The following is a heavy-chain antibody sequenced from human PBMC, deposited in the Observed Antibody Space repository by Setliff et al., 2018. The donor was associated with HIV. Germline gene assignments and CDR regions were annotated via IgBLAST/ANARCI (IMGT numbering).Heavy chain of an antibody. J-gene: IGHJ4*02. Sequence: GASVKVSCKASGGTFSSYAISWVRQAPGQGLEWMGGIIPIFGTANYAQKFQGRVTITTDESTSTAYMELSSLRSEDTAVYYCARSIYDSSGYYYDARPSYFDYWGQGTLVTVSS. CDR3: ARSIYDSSGYYYDARPSYFDY. CDR2: IIPIFGTA. CDR1: GGTFSSYA. D-gene: IGHD3-22*01. V-gene: IGHV1-69*05.